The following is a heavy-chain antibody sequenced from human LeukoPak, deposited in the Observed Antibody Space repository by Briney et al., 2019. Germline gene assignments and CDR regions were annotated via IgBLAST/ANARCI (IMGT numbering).Heavy chain of an antibody. Sequence: SETLSLTCTVSGGSISSYYWSWIRQPPGKGLEWIGYIYYSGSTNYNPSLKSRVTISVDTSKNQFSLKLSSVTAADTAVYYCARDQFDYYDSSGSQIDYWGQGTLVTVSS. CDR3: ARDQFDYYDSSGSQIDY. J-gene: IGHJ4*02. D-gene: IGHD3-22*01. CDR2: IYYSGST. CDR1: GGSISSYY. V-gene: IGHV4-59*01.